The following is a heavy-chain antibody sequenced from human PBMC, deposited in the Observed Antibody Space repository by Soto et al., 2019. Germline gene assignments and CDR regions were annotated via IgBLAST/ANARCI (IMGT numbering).Heavy chain of an antibody. CDR2: ISYDGSNK. CDR3: EKESSWKHIAAVGTTDFDY. J-gene: IGHJ4*02. D-gene: IGHD6-13*01. CDR1: GFTFSSYG. Sequence: QVQLVESGGGVVQPGRSLRLSCAASGFTFSSYGMHWVRQAPGKGLEWVAVISYDGSNKYYADSVKGRFTISRDNSKNTLYLQMNSLRAEDTAVYYCEKESSWKHIAAVGTTDFDYWGQGTLVTVSS. V-gene: IGHV3-30*18.